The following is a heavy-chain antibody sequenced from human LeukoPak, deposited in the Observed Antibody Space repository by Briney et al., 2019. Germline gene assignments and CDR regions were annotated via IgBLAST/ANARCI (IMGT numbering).Heavy chain of an antibody. J-gene: IGHJ4*02. V-gene: IGHV1-2*02. CDR2: INPNSGGT. CDR3: ARDGTVPTDVEH. CDR1: VYLCTVWS. Sequence: ASVNVSFKAAVYLCTVWSAYGLTEAPRQGLEWMGSINPNSGGTNYAQKFQGRVTMTRDTSINAAYMESRSTRCDDTAVYYCARDGTVPTDVEHWGKGTLVTVSS. D-gene: IGHD4-11*01.